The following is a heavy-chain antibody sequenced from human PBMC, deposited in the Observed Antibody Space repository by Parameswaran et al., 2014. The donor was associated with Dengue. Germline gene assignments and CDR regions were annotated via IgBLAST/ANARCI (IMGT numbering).Heavy chain of an antibody. D-gene: IGHD2-2*02. CDR2: ISSSSSTI. Sequence: WIRQPQEGLEWVSYISSSSSTIYYADSVKGRFTISRDNAKNSLYLQMNSLRDEDTAVYYCARDHCSSTSCYNVGFLDWFDPWGQGTLVTVSS. J-gene: IGHJ5*02. V-gene: IGHV3-48*02. CDR3: ARDHCSSTSCYNVGFLDWFDP.